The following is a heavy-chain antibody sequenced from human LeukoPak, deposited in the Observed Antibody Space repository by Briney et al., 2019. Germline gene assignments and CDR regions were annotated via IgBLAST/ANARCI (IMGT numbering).Heavy chain of an antibody. J-gene: IGHJ6*02. Sequence: GGSLRLSCAASGFTFSNYWMTWVRQAPGKGLEWVANINRDGSERYYVDSVKGRFTISRDDAKSSLYLQMNSLRAVDTAVYYCARRNAMDVWGQGTTVIVFS. V-gene: IGHV3-7*03. CDR3: ARRNAMDV. CDR1: GFTFSNYW. CDR2: INRDGSER.